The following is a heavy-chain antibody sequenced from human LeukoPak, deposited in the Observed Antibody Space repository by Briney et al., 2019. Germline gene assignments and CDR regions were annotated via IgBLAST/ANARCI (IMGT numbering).Heavy chain of an antibody. CDR3: ARDVGRSYDLDY. CDR1: GYTFTSYG. Sequence: ASVKVSCKASGYTFTSYGISWVRQAPGQGLEWMGWISAYNGNTDYAQSLQGKVTMTIDTSTSTVYMELRSLRSDDTAVYYCARDVGRSYDLDYWGQGTLVTVSS. J-gene: IGHJ4*02. V-gene: IGHV1-18*01. D-gene: IGHD3-16*01. CDR2: ISAYNGNT.